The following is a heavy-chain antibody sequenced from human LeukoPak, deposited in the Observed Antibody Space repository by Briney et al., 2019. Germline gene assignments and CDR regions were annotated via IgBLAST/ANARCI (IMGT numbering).Heavy chain of an antibody. J-gene: IGHJ4*02. CDR2: INPSSGGT. CDR1: GYSFTDHN. V-gene: IGHV1-2*06. CDR3: ARYCPYGIWDYFDH. D-gene: IGHD2-8*02. Sequence: ASVKVSCKASGYSFTDHNIHWMRQAPGQGFEWMGRINPSSGGTHYAQNFQGRVTMTRDTPIATAYMELNGLTSDDTAVYYCARYCPYGIWDYFDHWGQGTLVTVSS.